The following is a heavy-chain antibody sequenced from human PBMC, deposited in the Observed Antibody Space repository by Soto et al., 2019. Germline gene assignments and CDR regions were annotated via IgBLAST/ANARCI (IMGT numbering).Heavy chain of an antibody. CDR3: ARVIFYGIPNWYFDL. Sequence: QVQLVESGGGLVKPGGSLRLSCAASGFTFSDYYMSWIRQAPGKGLEWVSYISSSSSYTNYADSVKGRFTISRDNAKNSLYLQMNRLRAEDTAVYYCARVIFYGIPNWYFDLWGRGTLVTVSS. CDR2: ISSSSSYT. D-gene: IGHD3-9*01. J-gene: IGHJ2*01. V-gene: IGHV3-11*05. CDR1: GFTFSDYY.